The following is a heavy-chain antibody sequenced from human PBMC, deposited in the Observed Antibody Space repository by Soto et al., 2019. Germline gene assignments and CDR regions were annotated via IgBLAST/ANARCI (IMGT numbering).Heavy chain of an antibody. J-gene: IGHJ5*02. Sequence: GGSLRLSCRTSGFTFSSYGMHWVRQAPGKGPEWVEFISNDGCKTDYADSVKGRFTVSRDNPKNTLFLQMNSLRGEATVVYSCTKPRSSLQWPPFDPWGQGTLVTVSS. V-gene: IGHV3-30*02. D-gene: IGHD6-19*01. CDR1: GFTFSSYG. CDR3: TKPRSSLQWPPFDP. CDR2: ISNDGCKT.